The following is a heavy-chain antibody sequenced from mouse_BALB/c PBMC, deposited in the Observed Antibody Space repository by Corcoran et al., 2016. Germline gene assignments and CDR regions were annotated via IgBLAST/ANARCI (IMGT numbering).Heavy chain of an antibody. CDR3: SNWDWYFDV. J-gene: IGHJ1*01. CDR2: IDPANGNT. V-gene: IGHV14-3*02. D-gene: IGHD4-1*01. CDR1: GFNIKDTY. Sequence: EVQLRQSGAELVKPGASVKLSCTASGFNIKDTYMHWVKQRPEQGMEWIGRIDPANGNTKYDPKFQGKATITADTSSNTAYLQLSSLTSEDTAVYYCSNWDWYFDVCGAGTTVTVSS.